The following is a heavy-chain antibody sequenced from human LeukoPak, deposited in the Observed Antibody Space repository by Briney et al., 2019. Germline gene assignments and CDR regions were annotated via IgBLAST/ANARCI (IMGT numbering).Heavy chain of an antibody. J-gene: IGHJ4*02. CDR1: GGSFSVFY. V-gene: IGHV4-34*01. CDR2: INQSGNP. Sequence: SETLSLTCAVYGGSFSVFYWSWIRPPPGEGREWSGEINQSGNPNYNPSLKSRVTISVDTSKIQFSLKLSSVTAADTAVYDCARGLLLYGYEGSDFDYWGQGTLVTVSS. D-gene: IGHD2-15*01. CDR3: ARGLLLYGYEGSDFDY.